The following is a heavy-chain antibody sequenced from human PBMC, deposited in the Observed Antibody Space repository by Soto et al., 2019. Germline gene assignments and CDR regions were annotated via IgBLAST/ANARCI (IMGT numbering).Heavy chain of an antibody. CDR1: GFTFSSYA. D-gene: IGHD2-15*01. Sequence: EVQLLESGGGLVQPGGSLRLSCAASGFTFSSYAMSWVRQAPGKGLEWVSAISGSGGSTYYADSVKCRFTISRDNSKNTLYLQMNSLRAEDTAVYYCANDYCSGGSCYSDYWGQGTLVTVSS. CDR2: ISGSGGST. CDR3: ANDYCSGGSCYSDY. V-gene: IGHV3-23*01. J-gene: IGHJ4*02.